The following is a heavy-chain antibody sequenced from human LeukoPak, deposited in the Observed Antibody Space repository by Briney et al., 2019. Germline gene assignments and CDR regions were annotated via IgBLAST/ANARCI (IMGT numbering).Heavy chain of an antibody. CDR2: ITATGDTA. CDR3: AGDRNSDWYSPLDY. J-gene: IGHJ4*02. D-gene: IGHD6-19*01. CDR1: GFTFSTYA. Sequence: GGSLRLSCAASGFTFSTYAMSWVRQAPGKGLEWVAVITATGDTAYYADSVKGRFTISRDNSRNTVYMQMDSLRAEDTAIYYCAGDRNSDWYSPLDYWGQGSQVTVSP. V-gene: IGHV3-23*01.